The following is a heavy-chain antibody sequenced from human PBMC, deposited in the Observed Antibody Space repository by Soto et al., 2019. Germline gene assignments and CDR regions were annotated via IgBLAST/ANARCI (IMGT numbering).Heavy chain of an antibody. V-gene: IGHV1-69*02. CDR2: IIPILGIA. CDR3: ASQAADGSRSHTQFDH. J-gene: IGHJ4*02. CDR1: GGTFSSYT. D-gene: IGHD3-10*01. Sequence: QVQLVQSGAEVKKPGSSVKVSCKASGGTFSSYTISWVRQAPGQGLEWMGRIIPILGIANYAQKFQGRVTITAYKSKGAAYMELSSLGSEDTAVYYCASQAADGSRSHTQFDHWGQGTLVTVSS.